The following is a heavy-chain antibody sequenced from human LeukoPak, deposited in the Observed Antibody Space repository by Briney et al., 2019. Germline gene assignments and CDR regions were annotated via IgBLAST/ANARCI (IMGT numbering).Heavy chain of an antibody. CDR1: GFSVRGYA. V-gene: IGHV3-30-3*01. CDR3: ARDFGVIRRS. J-gene: IGHJ5*02. Sequence: GGSLRLSCAASGFSVRGYAMHWVRQAPGKGLEWVAVMSYEETYKNYAEAVKGRFTISRDDSKNTLFLQMSSLRPEDTAVYYCARDFGVIRRSWGQGTLVSVSS. D-gene: IGHD3-3*01. CDR2: MSYEETYK.